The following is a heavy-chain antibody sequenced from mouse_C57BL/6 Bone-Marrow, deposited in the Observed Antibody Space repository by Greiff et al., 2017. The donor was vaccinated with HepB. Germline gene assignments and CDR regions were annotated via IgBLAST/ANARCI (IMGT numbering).Heavy chain of an antibody. CDR1: GYTFTSYW. Sequence: VQLQQPGAELVRPGTSVKLSCKASGYTFTSYWMHWVKQRPGQGLEWIGVIDPSDSYTNYNQKFKGKATLTVDTSSSTAYMQLSSLTSEDSAVYYCARSGITTVVARGYWGQGTTLTVSS. J-gene: IGHJ2*01. D-gene: IGHD1-1*01. CDR2: IDPSDSYT. V-gene: IGHV1-59*01. CDR3: ARSGITTVVARGY.